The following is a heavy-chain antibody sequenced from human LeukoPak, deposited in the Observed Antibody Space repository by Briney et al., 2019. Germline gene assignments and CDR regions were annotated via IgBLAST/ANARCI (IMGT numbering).Heavy chain of an antibody. V-gene: IGHV1-18*04. CDR3: ARGFTMVRGVITFDY. Sequence: ASVKVSCKASGYTFTSYGISWVRQAPGQGLEWMGWISAYNGNTNYAQKLQGRVTMTTDTSTSTAYMELRSLRSDDTAVYYCARGFTMVRGVITFDYWGQGTLVTVSS. D-gene: IGHD3-10*01. CDR1: GYTFTSYG. J-gene: IGHJ4*02. CDR2: ISAYNGNT.